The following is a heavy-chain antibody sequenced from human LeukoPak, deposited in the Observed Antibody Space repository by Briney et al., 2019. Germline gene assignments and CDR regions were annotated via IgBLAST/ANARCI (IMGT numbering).Heavy chain of an antibody. D-gene: IGHD2-21*02. J-gene: IGHJ5*02. CDR3: ARSRVTSISWFDP. Sequence: GGSLRLSCAASGFTFSSFWMHWVRQAPGKELVWVSRISSDGGSTTYAGSVKGRFTISRDNAKNTLYLQMNSLRAEDTAVYYCARSRVTSISWFDPWGQGTLVTVSS. CDR1: GFTFSSFW. V-gene: IGHV3-74*01. CDR2: ISSDGGST.